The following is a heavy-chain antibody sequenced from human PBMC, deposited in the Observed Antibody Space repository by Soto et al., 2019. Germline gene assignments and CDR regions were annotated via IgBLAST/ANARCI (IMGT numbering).Heavy chain of an antibody. CDR3: ARDRGIAAAGSSNWFDP. D-gene: IGHD6-13*01. CDR2: IIPIFGTA. J-gene: IGHJ5*02. Sequence: QVQLVQSGAEVKKPGSSVKVSCKASGGTFSSYAISWVRQAPGQGLEWMGGIIPIFGTANYAQKFQGRVTITAGESTSTAYMELSSLRSEDTAVYYCARDRGIAAAGSSNWFDPWGQGTRVTVSS. CDR1: GGTFSSYA. V-gene: IGHV1-69*01.